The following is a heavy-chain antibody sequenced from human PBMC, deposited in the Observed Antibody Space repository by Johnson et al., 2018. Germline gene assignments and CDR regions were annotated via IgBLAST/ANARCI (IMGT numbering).Heavy chain of an antibody. Sequence: QVQLVESGGGVVQPGRSLRLSCAASGFTFSSYGMHWVRQAPGKGLEWVAVISYDGSNKYYADSVKGRFTISRANSKNTLYLQMNSLRGEDTAVYYCATGRFLEWLPTNEYFHHWGQGTLVTVSS. D-gene: IGHD3-3*01. CDR2: ISYDGSNK. CDR1: GFTFSSYG. J-gene: IGHJ1*01. CDR3: ATGRFLEWLPTNEYFHH. V-gene: IGHV3-30*03.